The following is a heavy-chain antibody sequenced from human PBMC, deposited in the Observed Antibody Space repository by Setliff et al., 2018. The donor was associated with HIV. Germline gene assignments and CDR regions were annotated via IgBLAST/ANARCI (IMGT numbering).Heavy chain of an antibody. D-gene: IGHD1-26*01. CDR2: IKGDSNTM. CDR3: ARDSGTVVGATGPGY. CDR1: GFTFSDYG. J-gene: IGHJ4*02. V-gene: IGHV3-20*04. Sequence: GGSLRLSCVTSGFTFSDYGMHWVRQAPGRGLEWVSNIKGDSNTMAYADSVKGRFTISRDNSKNLLYLQMNSLRADDTAVYYCARDSGTVVGATGPGYWGQGTLVTVSS.